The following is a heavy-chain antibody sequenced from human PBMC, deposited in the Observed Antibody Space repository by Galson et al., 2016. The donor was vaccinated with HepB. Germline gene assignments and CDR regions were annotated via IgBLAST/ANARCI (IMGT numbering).Heavy chain of an antibody. D-gene: IGHD5-24*01. CDR3: ARNQAYNLDV. CDR1: GVAIHTKW. J-gene: IGHJ6*02. V-gene: IGHV4-4*02. CDR2: IDHRGNT. Sequence: SETLSLTCAVSGVAIHTKWWSWVRQPPGKGLEWIGEIDHRGNTNYNPTLKSRVIISVDESKNQFSLKVNSVTAADTAVYYCARNQAYNLDVWAQGITVAVSS.